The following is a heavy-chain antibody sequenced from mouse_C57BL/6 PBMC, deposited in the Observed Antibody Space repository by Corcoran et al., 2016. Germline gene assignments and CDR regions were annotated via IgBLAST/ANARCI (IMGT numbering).Heavy chain of an antibody. CDR2: IYPGDGDT. CDR1: GYAFSSYW. CDR3: ARIRTYDSGYFDV. D-gene: IGHD2-4*01. J-gene: IGHJ1*03. Sequence: QVQLQQSGAELVKPGASVKISCKASGYAFSSYWMNWVKQRPGKGLEWIGQIYPGDGDTNYNGKFKGKATLTADKSSSTAYMQLSSLTSEDSAVYFCARIRTYDSGYFDVWGTGTTVTVSS. V-gene: IGHV1-80*01.